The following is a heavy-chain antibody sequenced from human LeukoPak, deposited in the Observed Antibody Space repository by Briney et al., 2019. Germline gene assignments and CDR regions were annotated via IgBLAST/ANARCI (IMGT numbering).Heavy chain of an antibody. J-gene: IGHJ4*02. Sequence: GRSLRLSCAASGFTFSSYGMHWVRQGPGKGLEWVSSISSSSSYIYYADSVKGRFTISRDNAKNSLYLQMNSLRAEDTAVYYCAKDTYYYGSGSPARIWGQGTLVTVSS. CDR1: GFTFSSYG. CDR3: AKDTYYYGSGSPARI. CDR2: ISSSSSYI. D-gene: IGHD3-10*01. V-gene: IGHV3-21*01.